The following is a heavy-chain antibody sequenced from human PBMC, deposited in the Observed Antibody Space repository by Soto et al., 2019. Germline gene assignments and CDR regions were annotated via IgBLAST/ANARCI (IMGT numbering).Heavy chain of an antibody. V-gene: IGHV4-31*03. CDR3: ARGPTAMVTNY. D-gene: IGHD5-18*01. CDR1: GGSISSGGYY. CDR2: IYYSGST. J-gene: IGHJ4*02. Sequence: SETLSLTCTVSGGSISSGGYYWSWIRQHPGKGLEWIGYIYYSGSTYYNPSLKSRVTISVDTSKNQFSLKLSSVTAADTAVYYCARGPTAMVTNYWGQGTLVTVSS.